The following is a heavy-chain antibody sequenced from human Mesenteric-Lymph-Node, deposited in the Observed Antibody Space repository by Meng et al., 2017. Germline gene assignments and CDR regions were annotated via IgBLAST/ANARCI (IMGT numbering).Heavy chain of an antibody. Sequence: QVRVVEYGWSGVQPGRSLRLSCAASGFTFSSYAMHWVRQAPGKGLEWVAVISYDGSNKYYADSVKGRFTISRDNSKNTLYLQINSLRAEDTAVYYCTSAGGGGYWGQGTLVTVSS. CDR3: TSAGGGGY. V-gene: IGHV3-30*07. J-gene: IGHJ4*02. D-gene: IGHD2-21*01. CDR1: GFTFSSYA. CDR2: ISYDGSNK.